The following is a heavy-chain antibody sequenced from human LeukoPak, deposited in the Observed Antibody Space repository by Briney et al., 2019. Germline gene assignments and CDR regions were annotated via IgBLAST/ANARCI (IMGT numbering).Heavy chain of an antibody. J-gene: IGHJ4*02. Sequence: ASVKVSCKASGYTFTSYGIRWVRPAPGQGLEWRGWNSAYNGNTNYAQKLQGRVTMTTDTSTSTAYMELRSLRSDDTAVYYCARDYSGSYFLDAADYWGQGTLVTVSS. CDR3: ARDYSGSYFLDAADY. CDR2: NSAYNGNT. CDR1: GYTFTSYG. V-gene: IGHV1-18*01. D-gene: IGHD1-26*01.